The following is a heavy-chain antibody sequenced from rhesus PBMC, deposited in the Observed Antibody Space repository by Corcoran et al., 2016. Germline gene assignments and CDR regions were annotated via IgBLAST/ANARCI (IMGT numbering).Heavy chain of an antibody. CDR1: GGSISSNY. D-gene: IGHD1-44*02. J-gene: IGHJ4*01. CDR3: ARGGGAYFDY. V-gene: IGHV4-173*01. CDR2: ISGSGRRT. Sequence: QLQLQESGPGLVKPSETLSLTCAVSGGSISSNYWSWIRQPPGKGLEWIRRISGSGRRTDNNPSIKSRVTISTDTSKNQFSLKLSAVTAADTAVYYCARGGGAYFDYWGQGVLVTVSS.